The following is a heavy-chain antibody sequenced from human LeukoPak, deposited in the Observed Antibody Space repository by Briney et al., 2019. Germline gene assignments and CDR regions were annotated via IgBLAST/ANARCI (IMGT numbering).Heavy chain of an antibody. CDR3: ASLAVANWFDP. J-gene: IGHJ5*02. CDR2: IIPILGIA. V-gene: IGHV1-69*04. CDR1: GGTFSSYA. Sequence: ASVKVSCKASGGTFSSYAISWVRQAPGQGLEWMGRIIPILGIANYAQKFQGRVTITADKSTSTAYMELSSLRSEDTAVYYCASLAVANWFDPWGQGTLVTVSS. D-gene: IGHD6-19*01.